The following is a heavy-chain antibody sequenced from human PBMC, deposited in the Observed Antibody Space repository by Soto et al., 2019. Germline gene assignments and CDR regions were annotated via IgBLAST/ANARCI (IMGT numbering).Heavy chain of an antibody. V-gene: IGHV1-69*18. CDR2: IIPLFST. Sequence: QVQLVQSGAVVKKPGSSVKVSCKASGDTFRNYAFTWVRQAPGQGLEWMGTIIPLFSTRYAQKFQGRVTMTADESTSTVYMDLSSLKSDDTAVYYCARDPGIAVVGRGTSFEHWGQGTLVTVFS. J-gene: IGHJ4*02. D-gene: IGHD6-19*01. CDR1: GDTFRNYA. CDR3: ARDPGIAVVGRGTSFEH.